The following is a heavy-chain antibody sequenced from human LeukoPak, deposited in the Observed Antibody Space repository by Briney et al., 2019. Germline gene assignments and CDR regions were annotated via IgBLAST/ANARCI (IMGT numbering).Heavy chain of an antibody. CDR2: IYYSGST. D-gene: IGHD1-14*01. Sequence: SETLSLTCTVSGGSISSYYWSWIRQPPGKGLEWIGYIYYSGSTYYNPSLKSRVTISVDTSKNQFSLKLSSVTAADTAVYYCARAHPQTTGLGYWAQGPLFTVSS. J-gene: IGHJ4*02. CDR1: GGSISSYY. CDR3: ARAHPQTTGLGY. V-gene: IGHV4-59*12.